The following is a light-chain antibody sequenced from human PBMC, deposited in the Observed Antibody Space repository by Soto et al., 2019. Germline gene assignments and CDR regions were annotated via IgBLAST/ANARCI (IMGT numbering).Light chain of an antibody. CDR3: QQFYSIPFT. CDR2: WAS. Sequence: DIVMTQAPDSLAVSLGERVTINCKSSQNLLYSSNNKNYLAWFQQKPGQPPKLLIYWASTRESGVPDRFSGSGSWTDVTLTISSLQAEDVAVYYCQQFYSIPFTFGGGTKVEIK. V-gene: IGKV4-1*01. CDR1: QNLLYSSNNKNY. J-gene: IGKJ4*01.